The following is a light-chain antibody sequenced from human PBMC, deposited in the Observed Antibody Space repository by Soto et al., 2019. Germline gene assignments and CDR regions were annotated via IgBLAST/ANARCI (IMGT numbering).Light chain of an antibody. CDR2: GAS. CDR1: MRISKY. CDR3: QQSHSTPLT. J-gene: IGKJ4*01. V-gene: IGKV1-39*01. Sequence: DIRVTQSPSSLSASVGDRVTITCRASMRISKYLNWYQQEPGKAPKLLIFGASTLQSGVPSRFSGSGSGTEFTLTISSLQPEDSATYYCQQSHSTPLTFGGGT.